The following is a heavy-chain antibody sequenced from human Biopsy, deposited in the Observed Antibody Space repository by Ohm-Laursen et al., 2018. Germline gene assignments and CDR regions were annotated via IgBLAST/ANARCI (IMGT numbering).Heavy chain of an antibody. CDR2: VGWDDLK. D-gene: IGHD6-13*01. Sequence: TQTLTLPCSFSGVSLSARGKCVRWIRQAPARALGWLQRVGWDDLKAYTASLQTKLSISKDTSNDQVVLTVNNVDPADTATYYCARTPILIVSAGLVYRHRRHLQGMDVWGQGIAVTVS. CDR1: GVSLSARGKC. J-gene: IGHJ6*02. V-gene: IGHV2-70*11. CDR3: ARTPILIVSAGLVYRHRRHLQGMDV.